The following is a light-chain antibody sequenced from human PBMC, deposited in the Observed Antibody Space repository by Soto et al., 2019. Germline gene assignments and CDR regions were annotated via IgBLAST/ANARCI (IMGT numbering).Light chain of an antibody. CDR2: GAS. CDR3: KQSYGTLCT. CDR1: QSINNY. Sequence: DLQITQSPSSLSAPVRYSVKTTFRASQSINNYLNWYQQKPGKAPELLISGASSLQSGVPSRFSGSGSGTDFTLTISSLQTEDFATYYCKQSYGTLCTFGKGTKVDIK. J-gene: IGKJ1*01. V-gene: IGKV1-39*01.